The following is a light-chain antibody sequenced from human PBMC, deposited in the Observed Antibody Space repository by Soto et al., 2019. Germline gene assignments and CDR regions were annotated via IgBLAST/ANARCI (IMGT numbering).Light chain of an antibody. V-gene: IGLV1-44*01. CDR3: SAWDDSLPGTV. Sequence: QSVLTQPPSASGAPGQTVTISCSGSSSNIGSNHVNWYQQFPGTAPRLLIYNNDQRPSGVPDRFSGSRRGTSASLAISGLKSENEADYFCSAWDDSLPGTVFGGGTQLTVL. J-gene: IGLJ2*01. CDR1: SSNIGSNH. CDR2: NND.